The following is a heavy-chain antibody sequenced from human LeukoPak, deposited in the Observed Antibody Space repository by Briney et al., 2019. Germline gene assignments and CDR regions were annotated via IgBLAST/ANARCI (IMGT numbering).Heavy chain of an antibody. CDR2: MSDIGPNT. J-gene: IGHJ3*02. Sequence: GGSLRLSCAASGFGVSDYAMTWIRQSPGKGLEWVSSMSDIGPNTYYADSVKGRFTISRDTSKNTVFLQMNSLRAEDTALYYCARRLSLRFDAFAIWGPGTMVTVSS. CDR1: GFGVSDYA. V-gene: IGHV3-23*01. CDR3: ARRLSLRFDAFAI. D-gene: IGHD3-3*01.